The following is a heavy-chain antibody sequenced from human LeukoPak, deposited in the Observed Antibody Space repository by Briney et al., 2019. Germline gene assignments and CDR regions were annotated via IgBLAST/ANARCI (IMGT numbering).Heavy chain of an antibody. CDR1: GFSFSSYA. CDR2: ITGSGDNT. Sequence: GGSLRLSCAASGFSFSSYAMSWVRQAPGKGLQWVSTITGSGDNTYYADSVKGRFSISRDNSKNTLYLQMSSLRVEDTAVYYCAKDALGGDFDYWGQGTLVTVSS. CDR3: AKDALGGDFDY. J-gene: IGHJ4*02. V-gene: IGHV3-23*01.